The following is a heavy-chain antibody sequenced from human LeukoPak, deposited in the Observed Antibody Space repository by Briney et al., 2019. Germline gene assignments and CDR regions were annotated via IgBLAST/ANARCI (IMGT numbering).Heavy chain of an antibody. D-gene: IGHD3-22*01. CDR2: IKQDGSER. J-gene: IGHJ4*02. Sequence: GGSLRLSCAASGFTFTKYWMSWVRQAPGKGLEWVANIKQDGSERYYVDSVKGRFTISRDNAKNSLYLQMNSLRSEDTAVYYCARHPSMIVVWGQGTLVTVSS. V-gene: IGHV3-7*01. CDR3: ARHPSMIVV. CDR1: GFTFTKYW.